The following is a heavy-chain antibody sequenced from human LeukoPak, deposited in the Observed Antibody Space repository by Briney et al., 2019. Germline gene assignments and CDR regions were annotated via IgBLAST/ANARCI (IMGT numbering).Heavy chain of an antibody. CDR3: ARDQYSSTWYRGAFDI. CDR2: IKTDGITT. Sequence: PGGSLRLSCAASGFTFTTSWMHWFRQAPGKGLVSVSRIKTDGITTTYADSVKGRFTISRDNAKNMLYLQMNSLRAEDTAVYYCARDQYSSTWYRGAFDIWGQGTMVSVSS. D-gene: IGHD6-13*01. V-gene: IGHV3-74*01. J-gene: IGHJ3*02. CDR1: GFTFTTSW.